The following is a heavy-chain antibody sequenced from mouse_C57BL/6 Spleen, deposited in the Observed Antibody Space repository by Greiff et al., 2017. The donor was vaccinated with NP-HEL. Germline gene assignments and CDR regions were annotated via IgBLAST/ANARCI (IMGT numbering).Heavy chain of an antibody. J-gene: IGHJ3*01. CDR2: IDPETGGT. V-gene: IGHV1-15*01. CDR1: GYTFTDYE. CDR3: TRSGTY. Sequence: VQLQESGAELVRPGASVTLSCKASGYTFTDYEMHWVKQTPVHGLEWIGAIDPETGGTAYNQKFKGKAILTADKSSSTAYMELRSLTSEDSAVYYCTRSGTYWGQGTLVTVSA.